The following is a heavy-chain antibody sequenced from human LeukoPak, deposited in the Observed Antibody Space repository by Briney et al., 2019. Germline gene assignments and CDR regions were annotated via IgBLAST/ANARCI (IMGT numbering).Heavy chain of an antibody. D-gene: IGHD3-16*01. J-gene: IGHJ4*02. CDR3: AKDSYYDYLWGTFNY. CDR1: GGSISSYY. CDR2: ISGSGGST. Sequence: ETLSLTCTVSGGSISSYYWSWIREPPGKGLEWVSSISGSGGSTYYADSVKGRFTISRDNSKNTLFLQMNSLRAEDTAIYYCAKDSYYDYLWGTFNYWGQGTLVTVSS. V-gene: IGHV3-23*01.